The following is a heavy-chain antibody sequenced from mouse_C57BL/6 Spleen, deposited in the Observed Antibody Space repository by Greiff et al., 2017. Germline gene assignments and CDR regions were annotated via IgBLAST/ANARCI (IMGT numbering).Heavy chain of an antibody. J-gene: IGHJ2*01. Sequence: VKLQESGAELARPGASVKLSCKASGYTFTSYGISWVKQRTGQGLEWIGEIYPRSGNTYYNEKFKGKATLTADKSSSTAYMELRSLTSEDSGVYFCARYYYGSSYGDYWGQGTTLTVSS. D-gene: IGHD1-1*01. CDR2: IYPRSGNT. V-gene: IGHV1-81*01. CDR3: ARYYYGSSYGDY. CDR1: GYTFTSYG.